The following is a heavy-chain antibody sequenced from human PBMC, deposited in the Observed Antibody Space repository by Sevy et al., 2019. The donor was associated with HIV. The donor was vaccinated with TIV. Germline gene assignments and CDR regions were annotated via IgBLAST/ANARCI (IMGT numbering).Heavy chain of an antibody. J-gene: IGHJ4*02. CDR1: GYTFNRYS. D-gene: IGHD4-17*01. V-gene: IGHV7-4-1*01. Sequence: ASVKVSCKASGYTFNRYSMNWVRQAPGQGLEWMGWIVTDTGKATYAPGFTGRFVFSFDTSVSTAYLQISSLKAEDAAVELRARGVLRLDYWGQGTLVTVSS. CDR2: IVTDTGKA. CDR3: ARGVLRLDY.